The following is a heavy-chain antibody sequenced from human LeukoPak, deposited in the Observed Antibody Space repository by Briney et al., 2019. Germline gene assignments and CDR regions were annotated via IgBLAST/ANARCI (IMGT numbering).Heavy chain of an antibody. CDR2: IYSGGST. J-gene: IGHJ6*02. Sequence: GALRLSCAASGFTVSSNYMSWVRQAPGKGLEWVSVIYSGGSTYYADSVKGRFTISRDNSKNTLYLQMNSLRAEDTAVYYCARDPRITGTTSPYYYGMDVWGQGTTVTVSS. CDR3: ARDPRITGTTSPYYYGMDV. CDR1: GFTVSSNY. D-gene: IGHD1-7*01. V-gene: IGHV3-66*01.